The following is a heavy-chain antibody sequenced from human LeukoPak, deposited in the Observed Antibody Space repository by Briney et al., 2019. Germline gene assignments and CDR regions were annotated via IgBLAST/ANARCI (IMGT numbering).Heavy chain of an antibody. CDR3: ARDQREVLGTLDY. V-gene: IGHV3-66*01. CDR1: GFTFSTYG. D-gene: IGHD1-1*01. J-gene: IGHJ4*02. CDR2: IYSGGST. Sequence: GGSLRLSCEASGFTFSTYGMHWVRQAPGKGLEWVSVIYSGGSTYYADSVKGRFTISRDNSKNTLYLQMNSLRAEDTAVYYCARDQREVLGTLDYWGQGTLVTVSS.